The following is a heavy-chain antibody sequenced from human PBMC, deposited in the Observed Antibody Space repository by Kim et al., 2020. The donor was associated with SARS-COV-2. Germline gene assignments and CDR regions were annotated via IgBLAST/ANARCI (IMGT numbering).Heavy chain of an antibody. D-gene: IGHD1-7*01. V-gene: IGHV1-2*02. CDR2: GAT. J-gene: IGHJ5*02. Sequence: GATNDAQKFQGRVTMTRDTSINTAYMELSSLTSDDTAVYYCATDFNWSYDHWGQGTLITVSS. CDR3: ATDFNWSYDH.